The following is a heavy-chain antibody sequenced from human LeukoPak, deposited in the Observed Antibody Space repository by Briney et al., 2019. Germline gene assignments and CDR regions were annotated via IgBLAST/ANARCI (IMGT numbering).Heavy chain of an antibody. CDR1: GGTFSSYA. D-gene: IGHD3-22*01. J-gene: IGHJ4*02. V-gene: IGHV1-69*06. Sequence: EASVKVSCKASGGTFSSYAISWVRQAPGQGLERMGRIIPIFGTANYAQKFQGRVTITADKSTSTAYMELSSLRSEDTAVYYCARIYDSSGYDGDWGQGTLVTVSS. CDR2: IIPIFGTA. CDR3: ARIYDSSGYDGD.